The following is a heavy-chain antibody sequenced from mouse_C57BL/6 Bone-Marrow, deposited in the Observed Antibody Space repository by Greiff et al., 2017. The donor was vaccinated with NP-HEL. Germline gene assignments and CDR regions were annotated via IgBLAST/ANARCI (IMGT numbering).Heavy chain of an antibody. CDR3: ARDRGILGYYGYYFDV. CDR2: IDPSDSYT. D-gene: IGHD1-1*01. J-gene: IGHJ2*01. CDR1: GYTYTSYW. Sequence: QVQLKQPGAELVKPGASVKLSCKASGYTYTSYWMQWVKQRPGQGLEWIGEIDPSDSYTNYNQKFKGKATLTVDTSTNTAYMQLSSLTSEDSAVYYCARDRGILGYYGYYFDVWGQGTTLTVSS. V-gene: IGHV1-50*01.